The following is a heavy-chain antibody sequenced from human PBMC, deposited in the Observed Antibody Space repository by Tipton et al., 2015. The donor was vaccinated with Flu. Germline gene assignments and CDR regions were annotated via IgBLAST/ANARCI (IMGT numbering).Heavy chain of an antibody. J-gene: IGHJ6*02. Sequence: QVQLVQSGAEVKKPGSSVKVSCKASGGTFSSYAISWVRQAPGQGLEWMGRIIPILGIANYAQKFQGRVTITADKSTSTAYMELSSLRSEDTAVYYCARVGEVEYYYYYGMDVWGQGTTVTVSS. CDR2: IIPILGIA. CDR1: GGTFSSYA. CDR3: ARVGEVEYYYYYGMDV. D-gene: IGHD1-1*01. V-gene: IGHV1-69*04.